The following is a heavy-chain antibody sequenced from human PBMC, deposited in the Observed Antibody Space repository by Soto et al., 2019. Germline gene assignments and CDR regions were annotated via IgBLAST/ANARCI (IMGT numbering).Heavy chain of an antibody. D-gene: IGHD4-17*01. CDR1: GGSISSGGYY. J-gene: IGHJ4*02. CDR3: ARSLKGYGDYRELDY. Sequence: QVQLQESGPGLVKPSQTLSLTRTVSGGSISSGGYYWSWIRQHPGKGLEWIGYIYYSGSTYYNPSLKSRVTISVDTSKNQFSLKLSSVTAADTAVYYCARSLKGYGDYRELDYWGQGTLVTVSS. CDR2: IYYSGST. V-gene: IGHV4-31*03.